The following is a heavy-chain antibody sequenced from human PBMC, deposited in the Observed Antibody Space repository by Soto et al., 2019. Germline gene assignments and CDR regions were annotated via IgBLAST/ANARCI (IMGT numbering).Heavy chain of an antibody. CDR3: AREIMSVGPGANDAFDF. J-gene: IGHJ3*01. CDR2: INPDNGNT. D-gene: IGHD3-16*01. V-gene: IGHV1-3*01. Sequence: QVQLVQSGAEVRKPGASVNISCRASGFTFSDNLINWVRQAPGQSLEWVGWINPDNGNTSYSQTFQGRVTISRHSSAGMAYVEVTGPTSENTAVYYWAREIMSVGPGANDAFDFWGQGTMVIVSS. CDR1: GFTFSDNL.